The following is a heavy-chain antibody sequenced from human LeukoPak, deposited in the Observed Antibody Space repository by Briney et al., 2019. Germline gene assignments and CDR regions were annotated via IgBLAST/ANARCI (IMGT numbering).Heavy chain of an antibody. CDR1: GYTFTGYY. J-gene: IGHJ4*02. Sequence: AASVKVSCKASGYTFTGYYMHWVRQAPGQGLEWMGWINPNSGGTNYAQKFQGRVTMTRDTSISTAYMELSRLRSDDTAVYYCARPLRRVAATQRGGNFDYWGQGTLVTVSS. CDR2: INPNSGGT. D-gene: IGHD2-15*01. V-gene: IGHV1-2*02. CDR3: ARPLRRVAATQRGGNFDY.